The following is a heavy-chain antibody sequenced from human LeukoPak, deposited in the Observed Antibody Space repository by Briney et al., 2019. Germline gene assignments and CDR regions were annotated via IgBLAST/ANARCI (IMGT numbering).Heavy chain of an antibody. CDR2: INPSGGST. V-gene: IGHV1-46*01. CDR1: GYTFTYYY. CDR3: ARKAGGSYRLDY. Sequence: GASVKVSCKASGYTFTYYYMHWVRQAPGQGLEWMGIINPSGGSTSYAQKFQGRVTMTRDTSTSTVYMELSSLRSGDTAVYYCARKAGGSYRLDYWGQGTLVTVSS. J-gene: IGHJ4*02. D-gene: IGHD1-26*01.